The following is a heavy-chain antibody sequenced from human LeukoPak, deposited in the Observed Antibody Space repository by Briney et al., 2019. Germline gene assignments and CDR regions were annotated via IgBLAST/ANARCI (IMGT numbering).Heavy chain of an antibody. Sequence: GESLKISCKGSGYSFTSYWIGWVRQLPGKGLEWMGIIYPGDSDTRYSPSFQGQVTISADKSISTAYLQWSSLKASDTAMYYCARQKRITIFGVVTPFDYWGQGTLVTVSS. D-gene: IGHD3-3*01. CDR2: IYPGDSDT. J-gene: IGHJ4*02. V-gene: IGHV5-51*01. CDR3: ARQKRITIFGVVTPFDY. CDR1: GYSFTSYW.